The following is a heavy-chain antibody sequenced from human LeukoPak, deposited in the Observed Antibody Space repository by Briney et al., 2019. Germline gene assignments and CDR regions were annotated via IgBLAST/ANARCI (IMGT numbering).Heavy chain of an antibody. CDR2: MNPKSGYT. D-gene: IGHD6-6*01. CDR1: GYTFSSYD. J-gene: IGHJ5*02. Sequence: ASVKVSCKASGYTFSSYDINWVRQAPGQGLELVGWMNPKSGYTVYTEKFQGRVTITTNTSITTVYMDLSGLRSEDTAVYYCARRRSVGSVSRVAARWWFDPWGQGTPVTVSS. CDR3: ARRRSVGSVSRVAARWWFDP. V-gene: IGHV1-8*02.